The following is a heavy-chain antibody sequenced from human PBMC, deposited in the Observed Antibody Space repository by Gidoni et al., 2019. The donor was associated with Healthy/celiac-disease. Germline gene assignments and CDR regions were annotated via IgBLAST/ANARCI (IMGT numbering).Heavy chain of an antibody. J-gene: IGHJ5*02. V-gene: IGHV4-59*01. Sequence: QVQLQESGPGLVKPSETLSLTCTVSGGSISSYYWSWIRQPPGKGLEWIGYIYYSGSTNYNPSLKSRVTISVDTSKNQFSLKLSSVTAADTAVYYCARTKANWFGPWGQGTLVTVSS. CDR2: IYYSGST. CDR1: GGSISSYY. CDR3: ARTKANWFGP.